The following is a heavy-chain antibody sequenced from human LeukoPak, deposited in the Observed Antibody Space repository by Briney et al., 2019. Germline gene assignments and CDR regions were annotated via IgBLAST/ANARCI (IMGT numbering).Heavy chain of an antibody. V-gene: IGHV3-23*01. CDR2: ISGSGGST. Sequence: GGSLRPSCAASGFTFSSYAMSWVRQAPGKGLEWVSAISGSGGSTYYADSVKGRFTISRDNSKNTLYLQMNSLRAEDTAVYYCAKDRGVIRYNWFDPWGQGTLVTVSS. J-gene: IGHJ5*02. CDR3: AKDRGVIRYNWFDP. D-gene: IGHD3-10*01. CDR1: GFTFSSYA.